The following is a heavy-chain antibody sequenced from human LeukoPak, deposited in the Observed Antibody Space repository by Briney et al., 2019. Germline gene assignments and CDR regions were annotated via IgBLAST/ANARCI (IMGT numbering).Heavy chain of an antibody. CDR2: IKSNSDGGTT. D-gene: IGHD2-21*01. J-gene: IGHJ4*02. V-gene: IGHV3-15*01. Sequence: GGSLRLSCVASGFTFSTAWMSWLRQAPGRGLEWVGRIKSNSDGGTTDYAASVKGRFTISRDDSKNTVYLQMNSLKTEDTAVYYCLWWDYWGQGTLVTVSS. CDR3: LWWDY. CDR1: GFTFSTAW.